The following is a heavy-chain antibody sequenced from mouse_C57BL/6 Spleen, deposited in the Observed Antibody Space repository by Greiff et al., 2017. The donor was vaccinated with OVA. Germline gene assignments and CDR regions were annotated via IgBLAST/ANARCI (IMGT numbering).Heavy chain of an antibody. Sequence: VQLQQSGPELVKPGASVKISCKASGYTFTDYYMNWVKQSHGKSLAWIGDINPNNGGTSYNQQFKGKATLTVDKSSSTAYMELRSLTSEDSAVYYCSSGYEYYAMDYWGQGTSVTVSS. D-gene: IGHD3-2*02. V-gene: IGHV1-26*01. CDR3: SSGYEYYAMDY. J-gene: IGHJ4*01. CDR1: GYTFTDYY. CDR2: INPNNGGT.